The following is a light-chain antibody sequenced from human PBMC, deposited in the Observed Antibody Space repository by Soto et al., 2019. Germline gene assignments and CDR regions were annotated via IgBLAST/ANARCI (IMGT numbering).Light chain of an antibody. CDR2: GAS. V-gene: IGKV3-15*01. CDR3: QQHNNWPPWT. CDR1: QSVSSN. J-gene: IGKJ1*01. Sequence: EIVMTQSPATLSVSPGERATLSCRASQSVSSNLAWYQQKPGQAPRLLMYGASTRATGIPDRFSGSGSGTEFTRTISSLQSEDVAVYYCQQHNNWPPWTFGQGTKVEIK.